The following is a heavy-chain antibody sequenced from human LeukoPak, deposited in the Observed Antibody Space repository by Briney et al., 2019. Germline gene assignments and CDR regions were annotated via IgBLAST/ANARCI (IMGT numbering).Heavy chain of an antibody. CDR2: ISPYNGNT. CDR1: GYTFISYG. D-gene: IGHD5-18*01. CDR3: TKEASEGSRFSYGYFHE. V-gene: IGHV1-18*01. J-gene: IGHJ4*02. Sequence: ALVKVSCKASGYTFISYGINWVRQAPGQGLEWMGWISPYNGNTNYPQKFQGRVTMTTDTSTSTTSMELKSLGSDDTAVYYCTKEASEGSRFSYGYFHEWGQGTLVTVSS.